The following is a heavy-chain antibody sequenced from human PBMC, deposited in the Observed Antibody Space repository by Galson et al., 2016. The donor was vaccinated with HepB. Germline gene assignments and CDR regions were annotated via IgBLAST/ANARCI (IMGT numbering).Heavy chain of an antibody. Sequence: AWIRQPPGEALEWFALIYWDDDKRYRPSLKSRITLTRDTYKNQVVLNMTNMDPADTATYYCAHYRSGWFSTGPDAFDTWGQGTMVTVSS. V-gene: IGHV2-5*02. CDR2: IYWDDDK. CDR3: AHYRSGWFSTGPDAFDT. D-gene: IGHD6-19*01. J-gene: IGHJ3*02.